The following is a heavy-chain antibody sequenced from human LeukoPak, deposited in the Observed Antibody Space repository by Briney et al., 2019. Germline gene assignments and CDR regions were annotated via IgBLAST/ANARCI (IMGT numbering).Heavy chain of an antibody. Sequence: PGGCLRLSCAASGFTFSSYSMNWVRQAPGKGREWVSFMGSSSTTIYYADAVKGRFTISRDNAKNSLYLQMNSLRDEDTAVYYCARDRAPSLRYFDWLLGFWGQGTLVTVS. J-gene: IGHJ4*02. D-gene: IGHD3-9*01. CDR2: MGSSSTTI. CDR3: ARDRAPSLRYFDWLLGF. V-gene: IGHV3-48*02. CDR1: GFTFSSYS.